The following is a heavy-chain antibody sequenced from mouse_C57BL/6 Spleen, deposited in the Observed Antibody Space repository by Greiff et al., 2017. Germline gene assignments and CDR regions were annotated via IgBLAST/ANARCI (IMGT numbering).Heavy chain of an antibody. V-gene: IGHV1-82*01. CDR2: IYPGDGDT. CDR3: ARSWVFDY. J-gene: IGHJ2*01. Sequence: VQLQQSGPELVKPGASVKISCKASGYAFSSSWMNWVKQRPGKGLEWIGRIYPGDGDTNYNGKFKGKATLTADKSSSTAYMQLSSLTSEDSAVYSCARSWVFDYWGQGTTLTVSS. CDR1: GYAFSSSW.